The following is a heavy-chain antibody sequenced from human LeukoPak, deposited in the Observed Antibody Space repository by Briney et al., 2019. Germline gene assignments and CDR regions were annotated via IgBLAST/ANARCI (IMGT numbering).Heavy chain of an antibody. Sequence: SETLSLTCTVSGGSISSYYWSWIRQPPGKGLEWIGYIFYSGSTNYNPSLKSRVSISVDTSKNQFSLKLSSVTAADTAVYYCARVIGSGSYYYAGFFDYWSQGTLVTVSS. CDR1: GGSISSYY. V-gene: IGHV4-59*01. CDR2: IFYSGST. D-gene: IGHD3-10*01. CDR3: ARVIGSGSYYYAGFFDY. J-gene: IGHJ4*02.